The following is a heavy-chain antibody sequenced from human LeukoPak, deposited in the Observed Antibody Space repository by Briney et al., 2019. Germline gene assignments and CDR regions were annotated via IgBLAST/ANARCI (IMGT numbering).Heavy chain of an antibody. D-gene: IGHD6-13*01. CDR2: IYTSGST. Sequence: ASETLSLTCTVSGGSISSYYWSWIRQPAGKGLEWIGRIYTSGSTNYNPSLKSRVTMSVDTSKNQFSLKLSSVTAADTAVYYCARVRALYSSNSSYYFDYWGQGTLVTVSS. V-gene: IGHV4-4*07. CDR1: GGSISSYY. J-gene: IGHJ4*02. CDR3: ARVRALYSSNSSYYFDY.